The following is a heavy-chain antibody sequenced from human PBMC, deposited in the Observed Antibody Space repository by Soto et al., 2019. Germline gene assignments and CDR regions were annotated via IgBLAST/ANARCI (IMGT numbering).Heavy chain of an antibody. J-gene: IGHJ4*02. Sequence: ASVKVSCQASVYTFTSYAMHWVRQAPGQRLEWIGWINAGNGNTKYSQKFQGRVTISRDTCSSTAYMELSCLRSEVKAVYYCARSIVVVTALDYWGQGTLVTVSS. D-gene: IGHD2-21*02. V-gene: IGHV1-3*01. CDR3: ARSIVVVTALDY. CDR1: VYTFTSYA. CDR2: INAGNGNT.